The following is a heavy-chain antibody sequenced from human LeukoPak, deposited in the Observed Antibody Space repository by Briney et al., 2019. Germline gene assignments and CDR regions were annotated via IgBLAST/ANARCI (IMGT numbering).Heavy chain of an antibody. V-gene: IGHV4-59*12. Sequence: KPSETLSLTCTVSGDSINNYYWSWIRQPPGKGLEWIGYIYYSGSTNYNPSLKSRVTISVDTSKNQFSLKLSSVTAADTAVYYCARVGQYSSGWYDFDYWGQGTLVTVSS. J-gene: IGHJ4*02. D-gene: IGHD6-19*01. CDR1: GDSINNYY. CDR3: ARVGQYSSGWYDFDY. CDR2: IYYSGST.